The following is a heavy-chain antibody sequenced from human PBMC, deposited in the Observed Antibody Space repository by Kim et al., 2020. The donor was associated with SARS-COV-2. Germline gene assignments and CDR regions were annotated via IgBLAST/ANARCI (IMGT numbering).Heavy chain of an antibody. V-gene: IGHV3-30*18. D-gene: IGHD6-6*01. CDR1: GFTFSSYG. CDR3: AKDWPARGSSATRAPYYYYYYGMDV. J-gene: IGHJ6*02. CDR2: ISYDGSNK. Sequence: GGSLRLSCAASGFTFSSYGMHWVRQAPGKGLEWVAVISYDGSNKYYADSVKGRFTISRDNSKNTLYLQMNSLRAEDTAVYYCAKDWPARGSSATRAPYYYYYYGMDVWGQGTTVTVSS.